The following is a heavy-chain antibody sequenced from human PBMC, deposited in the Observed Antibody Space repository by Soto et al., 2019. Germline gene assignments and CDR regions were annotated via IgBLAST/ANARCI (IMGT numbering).Heavy chain of an antibody. CDR2: TSYDGSNK. Sequence: PGGSLRLSCAASGLTFSSYAMSWVRQAPGKGLEWVAATSYDGSNKYYADSVKGRFTISRDNSKNTLDLQMNSLRAGDTAVYYCAGVYYGGNSVNNYWGQGTLVTGSS. CDR3: AGVYYGGNSVNNY. V-gene: IGHV3-30-3*01. CDR1: GLTFSSYA. J-gene: IGHJ4*02. D-gene: IGHD2-8*01.